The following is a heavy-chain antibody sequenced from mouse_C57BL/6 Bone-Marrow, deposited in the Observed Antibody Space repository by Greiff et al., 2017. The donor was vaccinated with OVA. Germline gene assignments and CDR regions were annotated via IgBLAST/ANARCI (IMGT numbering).Heavy chain of an antibody. CDR1: GYAFTNYL. V-gene: IGHV1-54*01. D-gene: IGHD2-1*01. CDR3: AGSCNYRTWSFDA. CDR2: INPGSGGS. Sequence: QVQLQQSGAELVRPGTSVKVSCKASGYAFTNYLIEWVKQRPGQGLEWIGVINPGSGGSNYNEKFKGKATLTADKSSSTAYMQLSSLTSEDSAVYFWAGSCNYRTWSFDAGGKGTRSPSPQ. J-gene: IGHJ1*03.